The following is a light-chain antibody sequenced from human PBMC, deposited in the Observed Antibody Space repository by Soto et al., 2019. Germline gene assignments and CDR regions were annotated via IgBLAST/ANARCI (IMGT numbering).Light chain of an antibody. V-gene: IGLV6-57*02. CDR1: SCKIANNY. CDR3: QSYDSINHVV. CDR2: EYN. Sequence: NFMLTQPHSVSESPGKEVTISCTGSSCKIANNYVPWYQQRPGSATTAVMYEYNQRPSGVPDRFSGSIDSSSNSASLTISGLKTEDEADYYCQSYDSINHVVFGGGTQLTVL. J-gene: IGLJ2*01.